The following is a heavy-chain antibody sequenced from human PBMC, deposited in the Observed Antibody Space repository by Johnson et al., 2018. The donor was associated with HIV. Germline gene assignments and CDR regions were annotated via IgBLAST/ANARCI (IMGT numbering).Heavy chain of an antibody. CDR2: INWNGGST. Sequence: VRLVESGGGLVQPGRSLRLSCAASGFTFDDYAMHWVRQAPGKGLEWVSGINWNGGSTGYADSVKGRFTISRDNAKNSLYLQMNSLRAEDTALYYCARQGNVFSWGGAFDIWGQGTVVTVSS. CDR3: ARQGNVFSWGGAFDI. D-gene: IGHD6-13*01. CDR1: GFTFDDYA. V-gene: IGHV3-9*01. J-gene: IGHJ3*02.